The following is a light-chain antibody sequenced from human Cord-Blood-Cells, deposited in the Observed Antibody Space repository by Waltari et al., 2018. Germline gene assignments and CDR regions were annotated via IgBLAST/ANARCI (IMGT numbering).Light chain of an antibody. V-gene: IGKV3-15*01. CDR1: QSVSSK. CDR2: GAS. Sequence: EIVMTQSPATLSVSPGERATLSCRASQSVSSKLAWYQQKPGQAPRLLIYGASTRATGIPARFSGSGSGTEFTLTISSLQSEDFAVYYCQQYNNWPPELTFGGGTKVEIK. J-gene: IGKJ4*01. CDR3: QQYNNWPPELT.